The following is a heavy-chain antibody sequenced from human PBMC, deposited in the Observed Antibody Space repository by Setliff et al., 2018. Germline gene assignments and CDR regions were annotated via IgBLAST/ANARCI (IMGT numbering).Heavy chain of an antibody. V-gene: IGHV3-21*01. CDR1: GFTFSSYS. J-gene: IGHJ4*02. CDR2: ISSSSSYI. D-gene: IGHD6-25*01. Sequence: GGSLRLSCAASGFTFSSYSMNWVRQAPGKGLEWVSSISSSSSYIYYADSVKGRFTISRDNAKNSLDLQMNSLRAEDTAVYYCVRDTTSGWMLTNWGQGTLGTVS. CDR3: VRDTTSGWMLTN.